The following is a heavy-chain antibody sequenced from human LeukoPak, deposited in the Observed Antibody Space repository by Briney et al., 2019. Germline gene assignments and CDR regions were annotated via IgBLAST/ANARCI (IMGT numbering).Heavy chain of an antibody. J-gene: IGHJ6*03. CDR3: AREAVVFTAFYYYYMDV. CDR1: GGSFSGYY. Sequence: SETLSLTCAVYGGSFSGYYWSWIRQPPGKGLEWIGEINHSGSTNYNPSLKSRVTISVDTSKNQFSLKLSSVTAADTAVYYWAREAVVFTAFYYYYMDVWGKGTTVTVSS. CDR2: INHSGST. V-gene: IGHV4-34*01. D-gene: IGHD6-19*01.